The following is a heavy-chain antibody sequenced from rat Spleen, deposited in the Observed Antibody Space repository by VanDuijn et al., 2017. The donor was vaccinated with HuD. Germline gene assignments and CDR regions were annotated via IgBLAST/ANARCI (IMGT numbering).Heavy chain of an antibody. CDR2: ISSDGSST. CDR3: ATGLFPRAAIFAY. D-gene: IGHD1-2*01. V-gene: IGHV5-29*01. J-gene: IGHJ3*01. Sequence: EVLLVESNGGLVQPGRSLKLSCAASGFTFNDHFMAWVRQAPTKGLEWVATISSDGSSTYYRDSVKGRFTISRDNAKSTLSLQMDSLRSEDTATYYCATGLFPRAAIFAYWGQGTLVTVSS. CDR1: GFTFNDHF.